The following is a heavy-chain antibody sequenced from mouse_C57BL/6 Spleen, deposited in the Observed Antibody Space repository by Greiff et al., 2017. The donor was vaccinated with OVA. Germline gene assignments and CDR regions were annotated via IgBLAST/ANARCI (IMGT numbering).Heavy chain of an antibody. V-gene: IGHV5-16*01. D-gene: IGHD2-3*01. CDR1: GFTFSDYY. CDR2: INYDGSST. J-gene: IGHJ3*01. Sequence: EVKVVESEGGLVQPGSSMKLSCTASGFTFSDYYMAWVRQVPEKGLEWVANINYDGSSTYYLDSLKSRFIISRDNAKNILYLQMSSLKSEDTATYYCARGDGQAWFAYWGQGTLVTVSA. CDR3: ARGDGQAWFAY.